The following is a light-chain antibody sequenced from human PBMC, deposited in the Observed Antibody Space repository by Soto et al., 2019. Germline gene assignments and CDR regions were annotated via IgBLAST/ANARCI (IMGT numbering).Light chain of an antibody. V-gene: IGLV2-8*01. Sequence: QSVLTQPPSASGSPGQSVTISCTGTSSDVGAYDYVSWFQQHPGKAPKLIIYQVTKRPSGVPDRFSGSKSGNTPSLTVSGLQAEDEADYYCSSYVVSYKWVFGGGTQLTVL. CDR2: QVT. J-gene: IGLJ3*02. CDR3: SSYVVSYKWV. CDR1: SSDVGAYDY.